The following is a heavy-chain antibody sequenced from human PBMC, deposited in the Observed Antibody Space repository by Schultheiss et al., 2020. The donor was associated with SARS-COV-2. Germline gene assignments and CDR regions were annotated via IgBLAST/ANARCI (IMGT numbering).Heavy chain of an antibody. J-gene: IGHJ4*02. V-gene: IGHV2-70*01. CDR3: ARIQGEGSGWYYFDY. CDR1: GFSLSTSGMC. D-gene: IGHD6-19*01. Sequence: SGPTLVKPTQTLTLTCTFSGFSLSTSGMCVSWIRQPPGKALEWLALIDWYADKYYSTSLKTRLTISKDTSKNQVVLTMTNMDPVDTATYYCARIQGEGSGWYYFDYWGQGTLVTVSS. CDR2: IDWYADK.